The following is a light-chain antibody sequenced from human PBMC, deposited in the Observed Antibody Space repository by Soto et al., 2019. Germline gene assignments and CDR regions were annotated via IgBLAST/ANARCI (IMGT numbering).Light chain of an antibody. CDR2: WAS. CDR3: QQYYTTPWT. CDR1: QSVLYSSNNKNY. V-gene: IGKV4-1*01. J-gene: IGKJ1*01. Sequence: DIVMTQSPDSLAVSLGERATINCKSSQSVLYSSNNKNYLAWYQQKPGQPPKLLIYWASTRESGVPDRFSGSGSGTNFPLTISGLQAEDVAVYYCQQYYTTPWTFGQGTKVEIK.